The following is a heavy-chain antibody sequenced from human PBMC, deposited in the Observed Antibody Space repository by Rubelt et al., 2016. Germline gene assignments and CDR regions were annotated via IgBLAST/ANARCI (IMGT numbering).Heavy chain of an antibody. D-gene: IGHD3-16*01. CDR2: VSAYNGGT. Sequence: GLEWMGWVSAYNGGTYYAQKFQGRVTMTIDTSTSTAHMDLWTLTSDDTAVYYCGRGDTFHNPWYLDYWGQGTLITVSS. V-gene: IGHV1-18*01. J-gene: IGHJ4*02. CDR3: GRGDTFHNPWYLDY.